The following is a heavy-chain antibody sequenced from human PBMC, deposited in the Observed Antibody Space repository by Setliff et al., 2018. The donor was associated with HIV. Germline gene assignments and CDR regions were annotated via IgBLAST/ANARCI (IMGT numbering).Heavy chain of an antibody. CDR3: ARRGDSSSYLYAFEI. Sequence: SETLSLTCAVSGGSINSGGYYWTWIRQHPGMGLEWIGYIHYSGSTYYNPSLKSRVTISVDTSKNQFSLKLSSVTAADTAVYYCARRGDSSSYLYAFEIWGQGTMVTVSS. CDR2: IHYSGST. CDR1: GGSINSGGYY. V-gene: IGHV4-31*11. J-gene: IGHJ3*02. D-gene: IGHD3-22*01.